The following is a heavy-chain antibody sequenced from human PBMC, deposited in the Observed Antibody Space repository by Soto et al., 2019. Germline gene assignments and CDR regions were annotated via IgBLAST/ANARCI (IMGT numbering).Heavy chain of an antibody. CDR3: ARETWSYSWNDGIMDV. CDR2: IDTSSTYM. V-gene: IGHV3-21*01. Sequence: EVQLVESGGGLVKPGGSLRLSCAASGFTFSSFTMNWVCQAPGKGLEWVSSIDTSSTYMFYADSVTGRFTISRDNAKKSVYLQMNSLRAEDTAVYYGARETWSYSWNDGIMDVWGQGTTVTVSS. D-gene: IGHD1-20*01. J-gene: IGHJ6*02. CDR1: GFTFSSFT.